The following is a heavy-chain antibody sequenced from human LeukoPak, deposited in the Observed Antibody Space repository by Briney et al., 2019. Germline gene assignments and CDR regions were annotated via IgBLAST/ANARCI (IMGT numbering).Heavy chain of an antibody. CDR2: INHSGST. Sequence: KPSETLPLTCAVYGGSFSGYYWSWIRQPPGKGLEWIGEINHSGSTNYNPSLKSRVTISVDTSKNQFSLKLSSVTAADTAVYYCARGGVGATGFDYWGQGTLVTVSS. D-gene: IGHD1-26*01. V-gene: IGHV4-34*01. CDR3: ARGGVGATGFDY. CDR1: GGSFSGYY. J-gene: IGHJ4*02.